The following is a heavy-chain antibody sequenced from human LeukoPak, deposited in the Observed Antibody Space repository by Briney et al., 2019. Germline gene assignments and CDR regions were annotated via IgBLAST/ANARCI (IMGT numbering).Heavy chain of an antibody. V-gene: IGHV3-33*06. D-gene: IGHD3-10*01. CDR3: AKGGAYYYGSGSYFGLFDY. CDR2: IWNDGSNK. Sequence: GGSLRLSCAASGFTFSSYWMHWVRQAPGKGLEWVAVIWNDGSNKYYADSVKGRFTISRDNSKNTLYLQMNNLRAEDTAMYYCAKGGAYYYGSGSYFGLFDYWGQGTLVTVSS. CDR1: GFTFSSYW. J-gene: IGHJ4*02.